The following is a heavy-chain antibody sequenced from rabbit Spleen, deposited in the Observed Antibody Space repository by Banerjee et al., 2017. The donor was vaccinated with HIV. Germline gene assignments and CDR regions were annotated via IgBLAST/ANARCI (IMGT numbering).Heavy chain of an antibody. J-gene: IGHJ4*01. D-gene: IGHD1-1*01. CDR3: ARDLTDVIGWNFGW. V-gene: IGHV1S40*01. CDR2: IYAGSGST. Sequence: QSLEESGGDLVKPGASLTLTCTASGFSFSSSYYMCWVRQAPGKGLECIACIYAGSGSTWYASWAKGRFTISKTSSTTVTLQMTSLTAADTATYFCARDLTDVIGWNFGWWGPGTLVTVS. CDR1: GFSFSSSYY.